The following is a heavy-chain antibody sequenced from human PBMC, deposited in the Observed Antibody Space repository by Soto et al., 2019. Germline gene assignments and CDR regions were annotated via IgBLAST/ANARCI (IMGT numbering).Heavy chain of an antibody. CDR2: IIPIFGTA. Sequence: QVPLVQSGAEVKKPGSSVKVSCKASGGTFSSYAISWVRQAPGQGLEWMGGIIPIFGTANYAQKFQGRVTITADESTSTAYMELSSLRSEDTAVYYCARYCSGGSCLPGYGMDVWGQGTTVTVSS. J-gene: IGHJ6*02. CDR3: ARYCSGGSCLPGYGMDV. CDR1: GGTFSSYA. V-gene: IGHV1-69*01. D-gene: IGHD2-15*01.